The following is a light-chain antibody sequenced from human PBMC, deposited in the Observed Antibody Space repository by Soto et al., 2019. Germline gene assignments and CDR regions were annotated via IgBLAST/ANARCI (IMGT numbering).Light chain of an antibody. J-gene: IGLJ1*01. CDR1: SSNIGANYD. Sequence: QSVLTQPPSVSGAPGQRVTISCTGSSSNIGANYDVHWYQQRPGTAPKLLIFGNSNRTSGVPDRFSGSKSGTSASLAITGLQAEYEGDYYCQSYDSTLSARYVFGTGTKLTVL. CDR2: GNS. CDR3: QSYDSTLSARYV. V-gene: IGLV1-40*01.